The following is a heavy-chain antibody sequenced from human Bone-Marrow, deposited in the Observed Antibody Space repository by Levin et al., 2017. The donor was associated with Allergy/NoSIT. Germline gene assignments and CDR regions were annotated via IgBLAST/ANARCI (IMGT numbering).Heavy chain of an antibody. D-gene: IGHD3-9*01. CDR3: ARHILTGYYNYYYYIDV. CDR2: IYFSGST. Sequence: PSETLSLTCTVSGGSVSSSSYSWGWIRQPPGKGLQWIGSIYFSGSTYSNPSLKSRFTISVDTSKNQLSLNLTSVTAADTAVYYCARHILTGYYNYYYYIDVWGKGTTVTVSS. J-gene: IGHJ6*03. CDR1: GGSVSSSSYS. V-gene: IGHV4-39*01.